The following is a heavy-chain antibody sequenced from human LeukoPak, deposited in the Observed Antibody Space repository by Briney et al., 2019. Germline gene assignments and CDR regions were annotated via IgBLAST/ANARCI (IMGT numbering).Heavy chain of an antibody. J-gene: IGHJ6*02. Sequence: KPSETLSLTCTVSGGSISSNYWSWIRQSPEKGLEWIGYIYYRGSTDYNPSLKSRVTISVDTSKNQFSLKLSSVTAADTAVYYCARQNYDEVNYYYYGLDVWGQGTTVTVSS. CDR2: IYYRGST. V-gene: IGHV4-59*08. D-gene: IGHD3-3*01. CDR3: ARQNYDEVNYYYYGLDV. CDR1: GGSISSNY.